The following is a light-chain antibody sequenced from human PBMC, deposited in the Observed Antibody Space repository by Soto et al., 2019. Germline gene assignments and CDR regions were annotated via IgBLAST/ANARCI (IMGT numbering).Light chain of an antibody. CDR1: ETVATN. Sequence: PGERPTLSCWASETVATNLAWYQQKPGQAPRLLISGASTRAAGISDRFRGSGSGTEFTLTISSLRSEDSAIYYCQQYFEWPPMTFGQGTKVDIK. CDR3: QQYFEWPPMT. V-gene: IGKV3-15*01. J-gene: IGKJ1*01. CDR2: GAS.